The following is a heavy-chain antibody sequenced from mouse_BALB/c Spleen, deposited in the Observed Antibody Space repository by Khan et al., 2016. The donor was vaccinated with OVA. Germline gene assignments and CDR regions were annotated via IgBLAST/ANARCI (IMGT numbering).Heavy chain of an antibody. Sequence: QVQLQQSGAELAKPGASVKMSCKASGYTFTTYWMHWVKQRPGQGLEWIGYINPTSGYTDYNEKFTDKATLSADKSSSTAYMQLSSLTSKDSAVYYCTRDRIDYWGQGTTLTVSA. J-gene: IGHJ2*01. CDR1: GYTFTTYW. CDR3: TRDRIDY. CDR2: INPTSGYT. V-gene: IGHV1-7*01.